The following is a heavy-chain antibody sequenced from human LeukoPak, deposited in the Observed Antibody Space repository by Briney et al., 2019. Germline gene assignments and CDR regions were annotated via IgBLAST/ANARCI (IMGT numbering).Heavy chain of an antibody. V-gene: IGHV3-9*01. CDR1: GFTFDGYA. J-gene: IGHJ4*02. CDR3: AKDMGYSYGSRGGFDY. Sequence: PGGSLGLSCAASGFTFDGYAMHWVRQAPGKGLEWVSGISWNSGSIGYADSVKGRFTISRDNAKNSLYLQMNSLRAEDTALYYCAKDMGYSYGSRGGFDYWGQGTLVTVSS. D-gene: IGHD5-18*01. CDR2: ISWNSGSI.